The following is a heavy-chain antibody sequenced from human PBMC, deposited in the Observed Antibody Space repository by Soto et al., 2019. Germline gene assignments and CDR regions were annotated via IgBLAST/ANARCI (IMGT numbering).Heavy chain of an antibody. CDR1: GASVSHGY. Sequence: QMQLQASGPGLVKPSETLSLTCNVSGASVSHGYWSWIRQPPGKGLEWIGFMYFGGSFNYNPSLTSRGPRSVGTSKNPVLKKLASGTASDAGVYYCAKGYYDNTGFAGDPWGQGTLVSVSS. V-gene: IGHV4-59*02. D-gene: IGHD3-22*01. CDR3: AKGYYDNTGFAGDP. CDR2: MYFGGSF. J-gene: IGHJ5*02.